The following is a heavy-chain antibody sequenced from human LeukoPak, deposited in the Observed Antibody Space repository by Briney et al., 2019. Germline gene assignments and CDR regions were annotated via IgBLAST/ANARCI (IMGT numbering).Heavy chain of an antibody. CDR3: ARAEDIEAFDI. CDR2: IYYSGST. Sequence: KPSQTLSLTCTVSGGSISSGDYYWSWIRQPPGKGLEWIGYIYYSGSTYYSPSLKSRVTISVDTSKNQFSLKLSSVTAADTAVYYCARAEDIEAFDIWGQGTMVTVSS. CDR1: GGSISSGDYY. D-gene: IGHD5-12*01. V-gene: IGHV4-30-4*08. J-gene: IGHJ3*02.